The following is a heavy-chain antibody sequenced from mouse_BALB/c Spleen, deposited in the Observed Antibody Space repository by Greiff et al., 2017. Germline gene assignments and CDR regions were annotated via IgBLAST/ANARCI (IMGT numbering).Heavy chain of an antibody. J-gene: IGHJ2*01. V-gene: IGHV3-1*02. CDR3: AIPYYYGPFDY. D-gene: IGHD1-1*01. CDR2: IHYSGST. Sequence: EVQLQESGPDLVKPSQSLSLTCTVTGYSITSGYSWHWIRQCPGNKLEWMGYIHYSGSTNYNPSLKSRIPITRDTSKNQFFLQLNSVTTEDTATYYCAIPYYYGPFDYWGQGTTLTVSS. CDR1: GYSITSGYS.